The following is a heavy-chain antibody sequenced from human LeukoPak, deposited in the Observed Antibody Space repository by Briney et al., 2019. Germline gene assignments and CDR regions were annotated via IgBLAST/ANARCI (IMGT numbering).Heavy chain of an antibody. Sequence: SETLSLTCTVSGGSISSYYWSWIRQPPGKGLEWIGYIYYSGSTNYNPSLKSRVTMSVDTSKNQFSLKLSSVTAADTAVYYCARIRLEWLPSPYYYYMDVWGKGTTITVSS. CDR2: IYYSGST. CDR3: ARIRLEWLPSPYYYYMDV. CDR1: GGSISSYY. D-gene: IGHD3-3*01. J-gene: IGHJ6*03. V-gene: IGHV4-59*12.